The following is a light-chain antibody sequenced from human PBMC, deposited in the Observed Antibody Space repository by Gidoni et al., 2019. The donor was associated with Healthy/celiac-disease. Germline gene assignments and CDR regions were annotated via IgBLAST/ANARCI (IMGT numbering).Light chain of an antibody. Sequence: DIHMTQSPSSLSASVGDRVTITCQASQGISNYLNWYQQKPGKAPKLLIYDASNLETGVPSRFSGSGSGTDFTFTISSLQPEDIATYYCQQYDNLLTFGGGTKVEIK. CDR3: QQYDNLLT. CDR1: QGISNY. CDR2: DAS. J-gene: IGKJ4*01. V-gene: IGKV1-33*01.